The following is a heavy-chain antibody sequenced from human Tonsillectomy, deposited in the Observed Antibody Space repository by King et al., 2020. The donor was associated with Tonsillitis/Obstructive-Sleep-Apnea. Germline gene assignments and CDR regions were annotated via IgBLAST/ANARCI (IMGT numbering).Heavy chain of an antibody. D-gene: IGHD3-9*01. Sequence: ITLKESGPTLVKPTQTLTLTCTFSGFSLSTSGVGVGWIRQPPGKALEWLALIYWDDDKRYSPSLKSRLTITKDTSKNQVVLTMTNMDPVDTATYYCAHSPLCDILTGYYRYFDYWGKGTLVTVSS. J-gene: IGHJ4*02. V-gene: IGHV2-5*02. CDR2: IYWDDDK. CDR1: GFSLSTSGVG. CDR3: AHSPLCDILTGYYRYFDY.